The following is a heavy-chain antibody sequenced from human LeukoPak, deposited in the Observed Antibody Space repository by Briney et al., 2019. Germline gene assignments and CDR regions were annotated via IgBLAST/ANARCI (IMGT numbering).Heavy chain of an antibody. CDR3: ARADSSSWYLNWFDP. D-gene: IGHD6-13*01. Sequence: GESLKISCKGSGYSFTSYWIGWVRQMPGKGLEWMGIIYPGDSDTRYSPSFQGQVTISADKSISTAYLQWSSLKASDTAMYYCARADSSSWYLNWFDPWGQGTLVTVSS. J-gene: IGHJ5*02. V-gene: IGHV5-51*01. CDR2: IYPGDSDT. CDR1: GYSFTSYW.